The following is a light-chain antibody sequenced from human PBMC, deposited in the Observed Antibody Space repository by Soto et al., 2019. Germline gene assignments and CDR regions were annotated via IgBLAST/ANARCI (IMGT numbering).Light chain of an antibody. Sequence: QSALTQPASVSGSPGQSITISCTGTSSDVGGYNYVSWYQQHPGKAPKLIIYEVSNRPSGVSDRFSGSKSGNTASLTISGLQAEDEADYYCSSSIRSTTRVGFGGGTKLTVL. CDR1: SSDVGGYNY. CDR3: SSSIRSTTRVG. CDR2: EVS. V-gene: IGLV2-14*01. J-gene: IGLJ2*01.